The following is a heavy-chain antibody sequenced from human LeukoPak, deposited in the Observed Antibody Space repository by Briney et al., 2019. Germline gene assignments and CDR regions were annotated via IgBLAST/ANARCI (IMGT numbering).Heavy chain of an antibody. CDR1: GGTFSSYA. CDR3: ARVDTAMVIDY. CDR2: IIPILGIA. V-gene: IGHV1-69*04. D-gene: IGHD5-18*01. Sequence: SVKVSCKASGGTFSSYAISWVRQAPGQGLERMGRIIPILGIANYAQKFQGRVTITADKSTSTAYMELSSLRSEDTAVYYCARVDTAMVIDYWGQGTLVTVSS. J-gene: IGHJ4*02.